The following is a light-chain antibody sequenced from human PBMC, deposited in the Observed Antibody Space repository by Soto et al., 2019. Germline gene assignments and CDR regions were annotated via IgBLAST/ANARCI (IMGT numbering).Light chain of an antibody. J-gene: IGKJ5*01. Sequence: DIAMTQSPAAVSVAPGERATLSCRASESLGSNLAWYQQKPGQPPRLLIYGASSRATGVPARFSGSGSGTEFTLTISSLQSEDVAVYYCQQYNNWPPITFGQGTRLEIK. V-gene: IGKV3-15*01. CDR3: QQYNNWPPIT. CDR1: ESLGSN. CDR2: GAS.